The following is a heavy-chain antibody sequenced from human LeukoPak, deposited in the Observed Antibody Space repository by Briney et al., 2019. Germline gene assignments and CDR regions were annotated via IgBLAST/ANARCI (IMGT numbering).Heavy chain of an antibody. CDR1: GYTFSGYG. V-gene: IGHV1-18*01. CDR3: SREFPFCGADCFSGVFDI. Sequence: ASVKVSCKASGYTFSGYGINWVRQAPGQGLEWMGWISVINSGNTRYAQNFQGRLTMTTDTSTTTAYMELRSLRSDDTAVYYCSREFPFCGADCFSGVFDIWGQGTMVTVS. CDR2: ISVINSGNT. J-gene: IGHJ3*02. D-gene: IGHD2-21*02.